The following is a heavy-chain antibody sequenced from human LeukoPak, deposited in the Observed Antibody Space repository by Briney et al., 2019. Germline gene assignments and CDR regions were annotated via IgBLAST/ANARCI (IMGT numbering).Heavy chain of an antibody. Sequence: GSLRLSCAASGFTFSSYWMTWVRQPPGKGLEWIGEIYHSGSTNYNPSLQSRVTISVDKSNNHFSLRLTSVTAADTAVYYCATNGWYCLDHWGQGALVTVSS. CDR2: IYHSGST. CDR3: ATNGWYCLDH. J-gene: IGHJ1*01. D-gene: IGHD6-19*01. V-gene: IGHV4-4*02. CDR1: GFTFSSYW.